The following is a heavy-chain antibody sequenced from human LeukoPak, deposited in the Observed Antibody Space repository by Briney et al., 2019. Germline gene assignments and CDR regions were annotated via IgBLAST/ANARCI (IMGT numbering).Heavy chain of an antibody. CDR1: GGSISNYY. CDR2: IYYSGST. CDR3: ARVLLRFGELYPYYYGMDV. Sequence: PSETLSLTCTISGGSISNYYWSWIRQPPGKGLEWIGYIYYSGSTNYNPSLKSRVTISVDTSKNHFSLRVSSVTAADTAVYYCARVLLRFGELYPYYYGMDVWGQGTTVTVSS. J-gene: IGHJ6*02. V-gene: IGHV4-59*01. D-gene: IGHD3-10*01.